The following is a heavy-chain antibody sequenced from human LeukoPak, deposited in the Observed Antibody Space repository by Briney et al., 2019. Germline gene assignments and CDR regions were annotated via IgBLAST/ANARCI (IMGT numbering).Heavy chain of an antibody. CDR2: IKQDGSEK. J-gene: IGHJ4*02. CDR3: ARASRYYYGSGRDY. Sequence: GGSLRLSCAASGFTFSDYYMSWIRQAPGKGLEWVANIKQDGSEKYYVDSVKGRFTISRDNAKNSLYLQMNSLRAEDTAVYYCARASRYYYGSGRDYWGQGTLVTVSS. D-gene: IGHD3-10*01. V-gene: IGHV3-7*03. CDR1: GFTFSDYY.